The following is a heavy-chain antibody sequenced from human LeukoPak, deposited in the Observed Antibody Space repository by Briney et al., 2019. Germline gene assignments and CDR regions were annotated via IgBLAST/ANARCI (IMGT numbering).Heavy chain of an antibody. CDR3: AKWKYSNSGIDDY. Sequence: GGSLRLSCAASGFTFSGYAMSWVRQVPGKGLEWVSVISGSGDNTYYADSVKGRFTISRDNSKNMLYLQMNSLGAEDTAVYYCAKWKYSNSGIDDYWGQGTLVTVSS. D-gene: IGHD6-6*01. V-gene: IGHV3-23*01. CDR2: ISGSGDNT. CDR1: GFTFSGYA. J-gene: IGHJ4*02.